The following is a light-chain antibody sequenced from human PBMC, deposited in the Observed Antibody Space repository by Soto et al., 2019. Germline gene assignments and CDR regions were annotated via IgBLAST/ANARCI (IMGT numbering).Light chain of an antibody. CDR3: QQSHSIPWT. Sequence: DIQMTQSPSSLSASVGDRVTITCRASQSISSYLNWYQQKPWKAPKLLIYAASSLQSGVPSTFSGSGSGTDFTLTISSLQPEYFATYYCQQSHSIPWTFGQGTKVDI. CDR2: AAS. V-gene: IGKV1-39*01. CDR1: QSISSY. J-gene: IGKJ1*01.